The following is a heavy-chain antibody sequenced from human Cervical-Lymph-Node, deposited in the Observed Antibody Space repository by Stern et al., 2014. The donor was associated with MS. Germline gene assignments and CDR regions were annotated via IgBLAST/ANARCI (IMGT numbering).Heavy chain of an antibody. J-gene: IGHJ4*02. CDR1: AYTFTSFD. Sequence: VQLVXSGAEVKKPGASVKVSCKAPAYTFTSFDINWGRQSTGQGLEWMGWMNPKSGNTGYAQKFQGRVTMTRNTSISTAYMELSSLRSEDTAVYYCVRGGYSYGXXFDXWGQXXXV. CDR3: VRGGYSYGXXFDX. D-gene: IGHD5-12*01. CDR2: MNPKSGNT. V-gene: IGHV1-8*01.